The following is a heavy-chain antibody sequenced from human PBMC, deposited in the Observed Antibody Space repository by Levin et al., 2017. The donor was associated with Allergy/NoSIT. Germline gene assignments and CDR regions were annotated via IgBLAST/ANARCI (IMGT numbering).Heavy chain of an antibody. CDR3: ARDPSNIWYRGWFDP. V-gene: IGHV1-2*02. CDR2: INPNSGGT. D-gene: IGHD4-11*01. J-gene: IGHJ5*02. CDR1: GYTFTGYY. Sequence: ASVKVSCKASGYTFTGYYMHWVRQAPGQGLEWMGWINPNSGGTNYAQKFLGRVTMSRDTSISTAYMELRRLRSDDTAVYYCARDPSNIWYRGWFDPWGQGTLVTVSS.